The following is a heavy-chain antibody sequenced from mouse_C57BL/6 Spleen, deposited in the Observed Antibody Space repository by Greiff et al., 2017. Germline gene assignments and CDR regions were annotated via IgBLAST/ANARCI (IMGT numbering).Heavy chain of an antibody. CDR1: GYTFTSSD. CDR2: IYPRDGST. D-gene: IGHD1-1*01. J-gene: IGHJ2*01. CDR3: ARDYGSSYDYYFDY. V-gene: IGHV1-85*01. Sequence: QVQLQQSGPELVKPGASVKLSCKASGYTFTSSDINWVKQRPGQGLEWIGWIYPRDGSTKYNEKFKGKATLTVDTSSSTAYMELHSLTSEDSAVYFCARDYGSSYDYYFDYWGQGTTLTVSS.